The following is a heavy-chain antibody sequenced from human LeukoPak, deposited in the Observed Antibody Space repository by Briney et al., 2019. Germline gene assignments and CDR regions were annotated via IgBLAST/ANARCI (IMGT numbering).Heavy chain of an antibody. D-gene: IGHD3-22*01. J-gene: IGHJ4*02. CDR1: GGTFSSYA. Sequence: ASVKVSCKASGGTFSSYAISWVRQAPGQGLEWMGGIIPIFGTANYAQKFQGRVTITTDESTSTAYMELSSLRSEDTAVYYCARVAPDSSGYYFLYFDYWGQGTLVTVRS. V-gene: IGHV1-69*05. CDR3: ARVAPDSSGYYFLYFDY. CDR2: IIPIFGTA.